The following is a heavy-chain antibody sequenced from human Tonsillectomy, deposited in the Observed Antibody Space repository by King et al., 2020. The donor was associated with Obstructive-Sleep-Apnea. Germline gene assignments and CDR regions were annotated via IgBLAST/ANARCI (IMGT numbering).Heavy chain of an antibody. CDR2: IYQSGSS. D-gene: IGHD6-6*01. Sequence: QLQESGPGLVKPSGTLSLTCAVSGGSISSSNWWSWVRQPPGKGLEWIGEIYQSGSSNYNPSLKSRVTISVDKSENQFSLKLCSVTAADTAVYYCARTLSSIAAHTLDYWGQGTLVTVSS. V-gene: IGHV4-4*02. CDR3: ARTLSSIAAHTLDY. CDR1: GGSISSSNW. J-gene: IGHJ4*02.